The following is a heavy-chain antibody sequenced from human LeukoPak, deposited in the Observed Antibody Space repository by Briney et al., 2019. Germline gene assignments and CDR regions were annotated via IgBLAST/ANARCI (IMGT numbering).Heavy chain of an antibody. D-gene: IGHD3-22*01. Sequence: ASVKVSCKASGYTFTGYYMHWVRQAPGQGLEWMGWINPNSGGTNYAQKFQGRVTMTRDAFISTAYMELSRLRSDDTAVYYCARRNYDSSGYTFDYWGQGTLVTVSS. CDR2: INPNSGGT. CDR3: ARRNYDSSGYTFDY. J-gene: IGHJ4*02. V-gene: IGHV1-2*02. CDR1: GYTFTGYY.